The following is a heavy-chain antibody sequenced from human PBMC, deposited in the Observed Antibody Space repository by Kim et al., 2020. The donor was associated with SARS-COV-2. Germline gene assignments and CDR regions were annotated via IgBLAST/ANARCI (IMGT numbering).Heavy chain of an antibody. J-gene: IGHJ4*02. CDR2: ISWNSGKI. CDR3: AKEILSWFSSLPLAGGDLDC. D-gene: IGHD6-19*01. CDR1: GFTFDDYG. V-gene: IGHV3-9*01. Sequence: GGSLRLSCAASGFTFDDYGMHWVRQAPGKGLEWVSIISWNSGKIQYADSVKGRFTISRDNAKNTLYLQMNSLIIEDTAFYYCAKEILSWFSSLPLAGGDLDCWGQGALVIVSS.